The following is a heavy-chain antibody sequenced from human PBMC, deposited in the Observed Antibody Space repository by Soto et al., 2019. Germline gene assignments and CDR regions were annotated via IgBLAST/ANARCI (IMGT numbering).Heavy chain of an antibody. Sequence: VELVQSGSEVKKPGSSVKVSCKTSGGPFTSFDVSWVRQAPGQGLEWMGGIIPIFGTTNYAQKFQGRVTITADISTTTAYMELGSLRSDDTAVSFCAVGLSGSYYQNGMDVWGLGTTVTV. D-gene: IGHD1-26*01. V-gene: IGHV1-69*06. CDR3: AVGLSGSYYQNGMDV. CDR2: IIPIFGTT. CDR1: GGPFTSFD. J-gene: IGHJ6*02.